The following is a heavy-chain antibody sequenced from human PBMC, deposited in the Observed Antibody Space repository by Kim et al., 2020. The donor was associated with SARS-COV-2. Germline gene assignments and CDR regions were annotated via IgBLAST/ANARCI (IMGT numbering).Heavy chain of an antibody. Sequence: GGSLRLSCAASGFTFRNFAMHWVRQAPGKGLEWVAGVSYDDNYYADSSVKGRFTTSRDISKNTLYLQMNSLRVEDTALYYCAKGGGYSGNYPFDFWGQGTLVTVSS. J-gene: IGHJ4*02. CDR1: GFTFRNFA. D-gene: IGHD1-26*01. CDR2: VSYDDN. CDR3: AKGGGYSGNYPFDF. V-gene: IGHV3-30*18.